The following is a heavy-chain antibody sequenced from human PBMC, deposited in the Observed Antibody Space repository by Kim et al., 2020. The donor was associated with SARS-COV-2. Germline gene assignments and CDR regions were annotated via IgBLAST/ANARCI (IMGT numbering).Heavy chain of an antibody. J-gene: IGHJ4*02. CDR2: INTHTGKT. CDR1: GYTLTKYG. Sequence: ASVKVSCKASGYTLTKYGLNWVRQAPGQGLEWMGWINTHTGKTTYAQGFTGRFALSLDTSVSTAFLQISDLKADDTAVYYCARLYCNTTNCYRYFDYWGQGTLVTVSS. V-gene: IGHV7-4-1*02. D-gene: IGHD2-2*01. CDR3: ARLYCNTTNCYRYFDY.